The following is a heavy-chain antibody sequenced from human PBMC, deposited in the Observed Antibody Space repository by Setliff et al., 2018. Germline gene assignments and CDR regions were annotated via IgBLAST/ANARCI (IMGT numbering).Heavy chain of an antibody. CDR3: VRDRWKVVVNRGDDAFDL. D-gene: IGHD2-15*01. CDR2: IKQDVSEK. J-gene: IGHJ3*01. CDR1: GFTLRINW. V-gene: IGHV3-7*01. Sequence: GGSLRLSCAASGFTLRINWMSWVRQAPGKGLEWVANIKQDVSEKDYADSVKGRFTISRDNAKNSLYLQMDSLRAEDTAVYYCVRDRWKVVVNRGDDAFDLWGQGTMVTVSS.